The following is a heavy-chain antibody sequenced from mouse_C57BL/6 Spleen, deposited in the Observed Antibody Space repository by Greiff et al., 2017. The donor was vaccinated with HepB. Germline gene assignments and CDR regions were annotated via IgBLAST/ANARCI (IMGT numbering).Heavy chain of an antibody. CDR3: AIDYYYGSSYDGFAY. J-gene: IGHJ3*01. D-gene: IGHD1-1*01. V-gene: IGHV1-74*01. CDR1: GYTFTSYW. CDR2: IHPSDSDT. Sequence: QVQLQQPGAELVRPGSSVKLSCKASGYTFTSYWMHWVKQRPIQGLEWIGRIHPSDSDTNYNQKFKGKATLTVDKSSSTAYMQLSSLTSEDSAVYYCAIDYYYGSSYDGFAYWGQGTLVTVSA.